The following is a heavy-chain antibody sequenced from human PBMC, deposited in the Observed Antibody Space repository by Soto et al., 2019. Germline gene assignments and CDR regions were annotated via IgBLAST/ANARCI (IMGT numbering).Heavy chain of an antibody. J-gene: IGHJ6*02. Sequence: ASVKVSCKASGYTFTSYDINWVRQATGQGLEWMGWMNPNSGNTGYAQKFQGRVTMTRNTSISTAYMELSSLRSEDTAVYYCARGSPPYDILTGYWSAYYYYGMDVWGQGTTVTVSS. V-gene: IGHV1-8*01. D-gene: IGHD3-9*01. CDR3: ARGSPPYDILTGYWSAYYYYGMDV. CDR1: GYTFTSYD. CDR2: MNPNSGNT.